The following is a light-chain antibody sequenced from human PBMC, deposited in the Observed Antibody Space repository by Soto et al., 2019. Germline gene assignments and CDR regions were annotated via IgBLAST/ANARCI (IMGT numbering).Light chain of an antibody. CDR1: QSVTVNS. CDR2: AAS. V-gene: IGKV3-20*01. Sequence: EILLTQSPSTLSLSPGEGVTLSRRASQSVTVNSLAWYQQKPGQAPRLLIYAASTRDTAVPDRFTGSGSGTDFALTISRLEPEDFAVYYCQQYGDSPLTFGPGTKVDLK. CDR3: QQYGDSPLT. J-gene: IGKJ3*01.